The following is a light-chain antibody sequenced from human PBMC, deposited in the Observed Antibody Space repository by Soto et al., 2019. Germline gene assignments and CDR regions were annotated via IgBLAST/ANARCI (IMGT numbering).Light chain of an antibody. J-gene: IGKJ2*01. V-gene: IGKV1-8*01. CDR1: QGISSY. Sequence: AHRMTQSPSSFSASTGDRVTITCRASQGISSYLAWYQQKPGKAPKLLIYAAATLQRGAPSRFSASGSGTDFTLTISRLQSEDFATYYCQQYLSYPYTFGQGTKLEI. CDR3: QQYLSYPYT. CDR2: AAA.